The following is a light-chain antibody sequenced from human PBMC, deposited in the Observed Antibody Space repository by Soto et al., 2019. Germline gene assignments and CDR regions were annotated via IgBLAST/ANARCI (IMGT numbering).Light chain of an antibody. Sequence: DIQMTQSPSSLSASVGDRVTITCRASEAISNDVAWYQQNQGKVPKLLIYGASTLQSGVPSRFSGSGSETDLTLTISSLQTEDVSTYYCQNYKRAPCTFGQGTKVESK. V-gene: IGKV1-27*01. CDR2: GAS. J-gene: IGKJ1*01. CDR1: EAISND. CDR3: QNYKRAPCT.